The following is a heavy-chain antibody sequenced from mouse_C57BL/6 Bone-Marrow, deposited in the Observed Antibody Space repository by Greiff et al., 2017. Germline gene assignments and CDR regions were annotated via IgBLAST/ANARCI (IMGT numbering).Heavy chain of an antibody. CDR2: ISSGSSTI. CDR3: ARPGQYYFDY. Sequence: EVMLVEPGGGLVKPGGSLKLSCAASGFTFSDYGMHWVRQAPEKGLEWVAYISSGSSTIYYADTVKGRFTMSRDNANNTLFLQMTSLSSEDTAMYYCARPGQYYFDYGYQGTTLTVSS. J-gene: IGHJ2*01. V-gene: IGHV5-17*01. CDR1: GFTFSDYG.